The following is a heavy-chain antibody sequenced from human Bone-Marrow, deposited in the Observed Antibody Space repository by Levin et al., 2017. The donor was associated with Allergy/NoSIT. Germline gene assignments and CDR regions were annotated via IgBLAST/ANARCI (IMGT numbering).Heavy chain of an antibody. D-gene: IGHD2-2*01. Sequence: PGGSLRLSCAASGFTFSSYAMSWVRQAPGKGLEWVSSSGSGGSIYYADSVKGRFGISRDNSKNTLFLQMNGLRAEDTAVYYCAKFRGHPADKYYFDWWGQGTLVTVSS. J-gene: IGHJ4*02. V-gene: IGHV3-23*01. CDR1: GFTFSSYA. CDR2: SSGSGGSI. CDR3: AKFRGHPADKYYFDW.